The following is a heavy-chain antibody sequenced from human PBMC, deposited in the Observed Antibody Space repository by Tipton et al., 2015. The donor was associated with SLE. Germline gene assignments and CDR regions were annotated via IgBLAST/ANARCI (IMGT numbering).Heavy chain of an antibody. CDR3: ARDRGGDYEDY. D-gene: IGHD2-21*02. CDR2: IYYSGST. J-gene: IGHJ4*02. CDR1: GGSISSHY. V-gene: IGHV4-59*11. Sequence: TLSLTCTVSGGSISSHYWSWIRQPPGKGLEWIGYIYYSGSTNYNPSLKSRVTISVDTSKNQFSLKLSSVTAEDTAVYYCARDRGGDYEDYWGQGTLVTVSS.